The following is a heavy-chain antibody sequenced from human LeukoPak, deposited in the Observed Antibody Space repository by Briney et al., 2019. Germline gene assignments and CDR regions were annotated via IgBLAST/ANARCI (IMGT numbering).Heavy chain of an antibody. J-gene: IGHJ3*01. D-gene: IGHD2-21*01. Sequence: PSETLSLTCTVSGGSISSSSYYWGWIRQPPGKVLEWIGSIYYSGSTYYNPSLKSRVTISVDTSKNQFSLKLSSVTAADTAVYYCARLEAYCGGDCPSVFWGQGTMVTVSS. CDR1: GGSISSSSYY. CDR3: ARLEAYCGGDCPSVF. CDR2: IYYSGST. V-gene: IGHV4-39*01.